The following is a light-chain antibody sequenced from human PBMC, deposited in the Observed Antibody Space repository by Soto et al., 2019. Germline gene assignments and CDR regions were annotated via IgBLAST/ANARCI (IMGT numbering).Light chain of an antibody. Sequence: EIVLTQSPATLSLSPGERATLSCRASQSVGSYLGWYQQKPGQAPRPLIYDASNRATGIPARFSGSGSGTDFTLTISSLEPEDSAVYYCQQRSNWITFGQGTRLEIK. CDR1: QSVGSY. V-gene: IGKV3-11*01. CDR3: QQRSNWIT. J-gene: IGKJ5*01. CDR2: DAS.